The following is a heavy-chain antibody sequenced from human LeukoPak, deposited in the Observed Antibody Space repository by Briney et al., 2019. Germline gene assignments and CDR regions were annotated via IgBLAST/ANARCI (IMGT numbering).Heavy chain of an antibody. D-gene: IGHD5-24*01. J-gene: IGHJ4*02. Sequence: SQTLSLTCAISGDSVSSNSAAWNWIRQSPSRGLEWLGRTYYRSKWYNDYAVSVKSRITINPDTSKNQFSLRLNSVTAADTAVYYCARGERDGYIAGYWGQGTLVTVSS. V-gene: IGHV6-1*01. CDR3: ARGERDGYIAGY. CDR1: GDSVSSNSAA. CDR2: TYYRSKWYN.